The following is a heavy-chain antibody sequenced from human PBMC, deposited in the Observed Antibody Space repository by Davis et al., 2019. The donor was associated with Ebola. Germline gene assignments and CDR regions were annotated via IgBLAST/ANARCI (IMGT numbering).Heavy chain of an antibody. J-gene: IGHJ4*02. CDR3: ARGPSIAAWDY. V-gene: IGHV4-59*12. D-gene: IGHD6-13*01. CDR1: GGSISYYY. Sequence: MPSETLSLTCTVSGGSISYYYWNWIRQAPGKGLEWIGDIYYSGTTNYNPSLKSRVTISVDTSKNQFSLKLSSVTAADTAVYYCARGPSIAAWDYWGQGTLVTVSS. CDR2: IYYSGTT.